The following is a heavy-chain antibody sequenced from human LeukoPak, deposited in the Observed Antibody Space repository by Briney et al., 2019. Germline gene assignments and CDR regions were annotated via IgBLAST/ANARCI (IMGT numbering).Heavy chain of an antibody. CDR1: GFTFSSYA. J-gene: IGHJ4*02. CDR3: AKLILGPDY. Sequence: GGSLRLSCAPSGFTFSSYAMSWVRQAPGKGVEWVSAISGSGGSTYYADSVKGRFTISRDNSKNTRYLQMNSLRAEDTAVYHCAKLILGPDYWGQGTLVTVSS. V-gene: IGHV3-23*01. CDR2: ISGSGGST.